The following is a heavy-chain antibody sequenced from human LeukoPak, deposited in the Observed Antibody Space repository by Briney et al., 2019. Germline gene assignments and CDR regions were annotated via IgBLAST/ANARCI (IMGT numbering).Heavy chain of an antibody. Sequence: GGALRLSCTASGFTFSDYWMSWVRQAPGKGLEWVANINQDGSDRYYVDSVKGRFTISRDNAKNSLYLQMNSLRAEDTAVYYCARDRALYHTRGYYYTEDDYWGQETLVTVSA. CDR2: INQDGSDR. J-gene: IGHJ4*02. D-gene: IGHD3-22*01. CDR3: ARDRALYHTRGYYYTEDDY. V-gene: IGHV3-7*01. CDR1: GFTFSDYW.